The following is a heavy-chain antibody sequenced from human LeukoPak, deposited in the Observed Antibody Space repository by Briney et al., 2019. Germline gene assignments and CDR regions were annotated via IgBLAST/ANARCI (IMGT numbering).Heavy chain of an antibody. V-gene: IGHV1-2*02. Sequence: ASVKVSCKASGYTFTSYGISWVRQAPGQGLEWMGWINPNSGGTNYAQKFQGRVTMTRDTSISTAYMELSRLRSDDTAVYYCAANIVVVPAAIRFLEWFNAFDIWGQGTMVTVSS. CDR1: GYTFTSYG. CDR2: INPNSGGT. D-gene: IGHD2-2*02. J-gene: IGHJ3*02. CDR3: AANIVVVPAAIRFLEWFNAFDI.